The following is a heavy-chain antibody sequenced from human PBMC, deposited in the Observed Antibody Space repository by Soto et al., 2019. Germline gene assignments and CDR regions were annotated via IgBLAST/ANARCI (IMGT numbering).Heavy chain of an antibody. CDR2: IIPIFGTP. V-gene: IGHV1-69*06. CDR1: GGTFSTYT. CDR3: ARGLECRGYCLDKPTWFGP. J-gene: IGHJ5*02. Sequence: SVKVSCKASGGTFSTYTFSWVRQAPGQGLEWMGRIIPIFGTPYYAQKFQGRVTITADKSTSTVYMELSSLGSDDTAVYFCARGLECRGYCLDKPTWFGPWGQGTLVTVSS. D-gene: IGHD2-15*01.